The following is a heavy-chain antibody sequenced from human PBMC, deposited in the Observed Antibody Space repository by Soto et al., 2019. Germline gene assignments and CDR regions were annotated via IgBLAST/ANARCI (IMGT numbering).Heavy chain of an antibody. J-gene: IGHJ4*02. CDR2: IWYDASNK. V-gene: IGHV3-33*01. Sequence: GGSLRLSCAASGFTFSTYGMHWVRQAPGKGLEWVAVIWYDASNKYYADSVKGRFTISRDNSKNTVYLQMNSLRAEDTAVHYCARDQYYERLVDSWGQGTLVTVSS. CDR1: GFTFSTYG. CDR3: ARDQYYERLVDS. D-gene: IGHD3-22*01.